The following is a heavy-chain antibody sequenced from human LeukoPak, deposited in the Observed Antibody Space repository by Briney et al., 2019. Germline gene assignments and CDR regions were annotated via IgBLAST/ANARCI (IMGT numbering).Heavy chain of an antibody. Sequence: PGGSLRLSCAASGFTFSNAWMSWVRQAPGKGLEWVGRIKSKTDGGTTDYAAPVKGRFTISRGDSKNTLYLQMNSLKTEDIAVYYCSTDEYDYVWGSYRYSGEYYFDYWGQGTLVTVSS. V-gene: IGHV3-15*01. CDR1: GFTFSNAW. D-gene: IGHD3-16*02. CDR3: STDEYDYVWGSYRYSGEYYFDY. J-gene: IGHJ4*02. CDR2: IKSKTDGGTT.